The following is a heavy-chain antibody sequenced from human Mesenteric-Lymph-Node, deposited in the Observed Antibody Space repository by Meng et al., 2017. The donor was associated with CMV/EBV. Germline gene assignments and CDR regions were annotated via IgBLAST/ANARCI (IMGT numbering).Heavy chain of an antibody. Sequence: CATSADSGSGTSAAWNWIRQSPTRGLEWLGRTYYRSKWYKDYAMSVKTRMRINPYTSKNQFSLQLNSVTPEDTAVYYCASGRGAFDYWGQGTLVTVSS. CDR3: ASGRGAFDY. D-gene: IGHD3-10*01. CDR2: TYYRSKWYK. V-gene: IGHV6-1*01. J-gene: IGHJ4*02. CDR1: ADSGSGTSAA.